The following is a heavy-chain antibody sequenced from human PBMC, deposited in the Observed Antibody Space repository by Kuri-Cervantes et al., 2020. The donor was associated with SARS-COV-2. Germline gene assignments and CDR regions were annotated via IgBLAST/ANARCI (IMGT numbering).Heavy chain of an antibody. Sequence: GSLRLSVTVSGYSISSGYYWGWIRQPPGKGLEWSGSIYHSGSTYYNPSLKGRVTISVDTYKNQFSLKLSSVTAADTAVYYCARFEGVVPFDYWGQGTLVTVSS. V-gene: IGHV4-38-2*02. D-gene: IGHD2-21*01. J-gene: IGHJ4*02. CDR2: IYHSGST. CDR1: GYSISSGYY. CDR3: ARFEGVVPFDY.